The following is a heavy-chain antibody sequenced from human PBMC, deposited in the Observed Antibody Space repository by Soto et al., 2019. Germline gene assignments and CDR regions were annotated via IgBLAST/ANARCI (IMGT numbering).Heavy chain of an antibody. CDR3: ATTTERAYYFDY. V-gene: IGHV3-11*06. D-gene: IGHD1-1*01. CDR1: GFTFSDYY. J-gene: IGHJ4*02. CDR2: ISSSSSYT. Sequence: PGGSLRLSCAASGFTFSDYYMSWIRQAPGKGLEWVSYISSSSSYTNYADSVKGRSTISRDNAKNSLYLQMNSLRAEDTAVYYCATTTERAYYFDYWGQGTLVTVSS.